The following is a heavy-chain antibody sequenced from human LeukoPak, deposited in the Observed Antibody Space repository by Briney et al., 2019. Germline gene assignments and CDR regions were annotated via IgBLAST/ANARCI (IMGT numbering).Heavy chain of an antibody. Sequence: SETLSLTCAVYGGSFSGYYWSWIRQPPGKGLEWIGEINHSGSTNYNPSLKSRVTISVDTSKNQFSLKLSSVTAADTAVYYCARVTTVLALDIWGQGTMVTVSS. CDR1: GGSFSGYY. V-gene: IGHV4-34*01. J-gene: IGHJ3*02. D-gene: IGHD4-17*01. CDR3: ARVTTVLALDI. CDR2: INHSGST.